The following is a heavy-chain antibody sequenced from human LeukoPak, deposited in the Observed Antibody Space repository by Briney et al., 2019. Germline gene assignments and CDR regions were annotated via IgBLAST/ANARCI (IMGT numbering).Heavy chain of an antibody. D-gene: IGHD1-1*01. CDR1: GYTFTGYY. J-gene: IGHJ6*03. CDR3: ARDLEFPLYYMDV. V-gene: IGHV1-2*02. CDR2: INPNSGGT. Sequence: GASVKVSCKASGYTFTGYYMHWVRQAPGQGLEWMGWINPNSGGTNYAQKFQGRVTVTRDTSISTAYMELSRLRSDNTAVYYCARDLEFPLYYMDVWGKGTTVTISS.